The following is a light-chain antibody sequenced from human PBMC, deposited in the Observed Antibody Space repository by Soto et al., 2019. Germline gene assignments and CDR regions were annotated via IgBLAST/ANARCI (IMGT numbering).Light chain of an antibody. CDR1: QSLLYDSNNKNY. Sequence: DIVMTQSLASLAASLGERPTINCNTRQSLLYDSNNKNYLAWYQQKPGQAPRLLIFRASTRATGVPARFGGIGSGTEFTLTISGLQSQDFAVYYCQQYSKWPTWTFGPGTKVDIK. CDR2: RAS. V-gene: IGKV4-1*01. J-gene: IGKJ1*01. CDR3: QQYSKWPTWT.